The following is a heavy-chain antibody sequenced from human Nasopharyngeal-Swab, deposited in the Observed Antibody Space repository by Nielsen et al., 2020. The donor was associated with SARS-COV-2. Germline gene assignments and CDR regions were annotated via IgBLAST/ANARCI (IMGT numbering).Heavy chain of an antibody. J-gene: IGHJ3*02. CDR1: GFTVSSNY. V-gene: IGHV3-53*01. Sequence: ETLSLTCAASGFTVSSNYMSWVRQAPGKGLEWVSVIYSGGSTYYADSVKGRFTISRDNSKNTLYLQMNSLRAEDTAVYYCARLQGLGAANAFDIWGQGTMVTVSS. CDR2: IYSGGST. D-gene: IGHD2-15*01. CDR3: ARLQGLGAANAFDI.